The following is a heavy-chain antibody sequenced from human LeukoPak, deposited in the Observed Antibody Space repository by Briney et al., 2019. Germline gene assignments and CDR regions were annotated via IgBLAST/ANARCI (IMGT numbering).Heavy chain of an antibody. CDR3: ARDRIEIQLWLHFDY. Sequence: QPGGSLRLSCTASGFTFSTYDMHWVRQAPGKGLQWVTFIRYDGNSESYADSVKGRFIISRDNSKNTLYLQMNSLRAEDTAVYYCARDRIEIQLWLHFDYWGQGTLVTVSS. D-gene: IGHD5-18*01. V-gene: IGHV3-30*02. CDR2: IRYDGNSE. CDR1: GFTFSTYD. J-gene: IGHJ4*02.